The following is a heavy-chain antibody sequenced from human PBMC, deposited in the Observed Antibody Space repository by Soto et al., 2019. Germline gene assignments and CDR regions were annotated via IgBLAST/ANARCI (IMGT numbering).Heavy chain of an antibody. CDR1: GYSFTSYW. CDR3: ARHQRGYALWYYYGMDV. V-gene: IGHV5-10-1*01. CDR2: IDPSDSYT. J-gene: IGHJ6*02. Sequence: PGESLKISCKGSGYSFTSYWISWVRQMPGKGLEWMGRIDPSDSYTNYSPSFQGHVTISADKSISTAYLQWSSLKASDTAMYYCARHQRGYALWYYYGMDVWGQGTTVTVSS. D-gene: IGHD2-21*01.